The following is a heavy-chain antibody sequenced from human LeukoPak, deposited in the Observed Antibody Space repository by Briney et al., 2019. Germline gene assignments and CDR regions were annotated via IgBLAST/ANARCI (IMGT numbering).Heavy chain of an antibody. V-gene: IGHV3-30-3*01. CDR3: ARDRILAYCGGDCYLPPPGYFDL. Sequence: PGGSLRLSCAASGFTFSSYAMHWVRQAPGKGLEWVAVISYDGSNKYYADSVKGRFTISRDNSKNTLYLQMNSLRAEDAAVYYCARDRILAYCGGDCYLPPPGYFDLWGRGTLVTVSS. CDR1: GFTFSSYA. CDR2: ISYDGSNK. D-gene: IGHD2-21*02. J-gene: IGHJ2*01.